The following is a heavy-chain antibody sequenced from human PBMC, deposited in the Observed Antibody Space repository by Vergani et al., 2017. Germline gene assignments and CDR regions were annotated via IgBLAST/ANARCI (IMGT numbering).Heavy chain of an antibody. CDR2: INSNGGRT. Sequence: EVQLVESGGGLVKPGGSLRLSCAASGFTFSSYAMHWVRQAPGKGLEYVSAINSNGGRTYYAGSVKGRFTISRDNSKNTLYLQMSSLRAEDTAVYYCVKGGGNYDFWSGYYWGQGTLVTVSS. V-gene: IGHV3-64D*06. D-gene: IGHD3-3*01. J-gene: IGHJ4*02. CDR3: VKGGGNYDFWSGYY. CDR1: GFTFSSYA.